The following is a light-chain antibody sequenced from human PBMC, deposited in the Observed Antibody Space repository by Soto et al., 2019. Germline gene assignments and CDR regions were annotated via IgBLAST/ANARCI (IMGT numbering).Light chain of an antibody. Sequence: QSALTQPASVSGSPGQSITISCTGTSIDVGGYNYVSWYQHHPGKAPKLMIYGVTNRPSGVSIRFSGSKSGNTASLTFSGLQPEDEADYYCTSYIHRRTLVVFGGGTKLTVL. CDR3: TSYIHRRTLVV. J-gene: IGLJ2*01. CDR2: GVT. V-gene: IGLV2-14*01. CDR1: SIDVGGYNY.